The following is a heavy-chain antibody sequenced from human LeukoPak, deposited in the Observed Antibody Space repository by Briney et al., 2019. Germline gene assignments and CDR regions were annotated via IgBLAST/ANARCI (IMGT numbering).Heavy chain of an antibody. CDR1: GYTFTSYY. CDR2: VNTNTGNP. CDR3: ARDLFNRYYDILTGVVPYYYYGMDV. Sequence: GASVKVSCKASGYTFTSYYMHWVRQAPGQGLEWMGWVNTNTGNPTYAQGFTGRFVFSLDTSVSTAYLQISSLKAEDTAVYYCARDLFNRYYDILTGVVPYYYYGMDVWGQGTTVTVSS. J-gene: IGHJ6*02. D-gene: IGHD3-9*01. V-gene: IGHV7-4-1*02.